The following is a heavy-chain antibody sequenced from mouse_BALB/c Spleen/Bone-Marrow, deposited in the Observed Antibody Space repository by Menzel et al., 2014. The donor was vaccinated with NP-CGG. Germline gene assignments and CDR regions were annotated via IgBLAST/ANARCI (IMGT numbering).Heavy chain of an antibody. CDR1: GFTFSSYT. J-gene: IGHJ4*01. D-gene: IGHD3-1*01. CDR2: ISNGGGST. CDR3: SRHVGNPYAMDY. Sequence: EVQLQQSGGGLVQPGGSLKLSCAASGFTFSSYTMSWVRQTPEKRLEWVAYISNGGGSTSYPDTVKGRFTISRDNAKNTLYLQMSSLKSEDTAMYYCSRHVGNPYAMDYWGQGTPVTVSS. V-gene: IGHV5-12-2*01.